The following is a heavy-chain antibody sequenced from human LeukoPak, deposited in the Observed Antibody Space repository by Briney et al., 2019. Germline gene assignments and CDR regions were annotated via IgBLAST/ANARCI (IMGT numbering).Heavy chain of an antibody. D-gene: IGHD2-2*02. CDR2: ISSSSSSYI. CDR1: GFTFSSYS. V-gene: IGHV3-21*01. Sequence: GGSLRLSCAASGFTFSSYSMNWVRQAPGKGLEWVSSISSSSSSYIYYADSVKGRFTISRDNAKNSLYLQRNSLRAEDTAVYYCARAPRYCSSTSCYSWGQGTLVTVSS. J-gene: IGHJ4*02. CDR3: ARAPRYCSSTSCYS.